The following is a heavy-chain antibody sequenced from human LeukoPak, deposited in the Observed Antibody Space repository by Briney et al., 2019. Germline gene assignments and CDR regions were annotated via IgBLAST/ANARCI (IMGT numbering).Heavy chain of an antibody. J-gene: IGHJ4*02. CDR2: IIPIFGTT. CDR3: ARDLVPYGSGNSMGD. D-gene: IGHD3-10*01. Sequence: GASVKVSCKASGFTFTDYYIHWVRQAPGQGLEWMGGIIPIFGTTNYAQKFQGRVTISADESTNTAYMELSSLRSEDTAVYYCARDLVPYGSGNSMGDWGQGTLATVSS. CDR1: GFTFTDYY. V-gene: IGHV1-69*13.